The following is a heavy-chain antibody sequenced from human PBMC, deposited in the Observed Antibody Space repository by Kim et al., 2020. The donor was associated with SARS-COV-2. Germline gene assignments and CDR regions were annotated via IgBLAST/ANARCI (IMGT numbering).Heavy chain of an antibody. CDR3: ARDPQSMVRGVRKHFGMDV. CDR2: IIPRLPGA. V-gene: IGHV1-69*10. Sequence: SVKVSCKASGGTFSTDPLSWVRQAPGQGPEWMGGIIPRLPGARYAQKFQGRLTITADESTTTAYMELISLTSEDTGVYYCARDPQSMVRGVRKHFGMDVWGQGTTVSVSS. D-gene: IGHD3-10*01. J-gene: IGHJ6*02. CDR1: GGTFSTDP.